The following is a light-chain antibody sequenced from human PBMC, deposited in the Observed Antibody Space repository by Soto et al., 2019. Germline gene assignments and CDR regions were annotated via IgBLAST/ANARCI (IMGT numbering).Light chain of an antibody. CDR2: EVS. J-gene: IGLJ1*01. V-gene: IGLV2-23*02. CDR1: RSDVGGYNL. Sequence: QSVLTQTASVSGSPGQSITISCTGTRSDVGGYNLVSWFQQSPGKVPKLIIYEVSKRPSGVSDRFSGSKTDDTASLTISGLQAEDDADYFCCSYAGYSTLVFGTGTKVTVL. CDR3: CSYAGYSTLV.